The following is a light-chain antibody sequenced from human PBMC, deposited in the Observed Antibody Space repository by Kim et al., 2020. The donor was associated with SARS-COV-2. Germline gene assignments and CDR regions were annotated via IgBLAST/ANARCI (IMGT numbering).Light chain of an antibody. J-gene: IGKJ4*01. CDR2: AAS. CDR1: QGFSNY. V-gene: IGKV1-27*01. Sequence: ASVGDRVTITCRASQGFSNYLAWYQQKPGKVPKLLIFAASSLQSGVPSRFRGSGSGTDFTLTISGLQPEDVATYYCQKYDTAPLTFGGGTKVDIK. CDR3: QKYDTAPLT.